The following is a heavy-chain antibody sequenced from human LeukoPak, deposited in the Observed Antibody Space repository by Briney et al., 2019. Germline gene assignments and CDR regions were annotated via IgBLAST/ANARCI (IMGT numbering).Heavy chain of an antibody. CDR1: GFTFTISA. CDR2: IVVGSGNT. J-gene: IGHJ5*02. D-gene: IGHD1-26*01. Sequence: TSVKVSCKASGFTFTISALQWVRQARGQRLEWIGWIVVGSGNTNYAQKFQERVTITRDMSTSTAYMELSSLRSEDTAVYYCAATLVGELPRTWGQGTLVTVSS. V-gene: IGHV1-58*01. CDR3: AATLVGELPRT.